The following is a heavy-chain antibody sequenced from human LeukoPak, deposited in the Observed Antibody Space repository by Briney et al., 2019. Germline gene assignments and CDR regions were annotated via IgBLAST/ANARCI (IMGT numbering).Heavy chain of an antibody. V-gene: IGHV1-18*01. Sequence: GASVKVSCKASGYTFTSYAMHWVRQAPGQGLEWMGWISAYNGNTNYAQKLQGRVTMTTDTSTSTAYMELRSLRSDDTAVYYCARDDLAAEPQGVNWFDPWGQGTLVTVSS. CDR2: ISAYNGNT. CDR1: GYTFTSYA. D-gene: IGHD2-15*01. CDR3: ARDDLAAEPQGVNWFDP. J-gene: IGHJ5*02.